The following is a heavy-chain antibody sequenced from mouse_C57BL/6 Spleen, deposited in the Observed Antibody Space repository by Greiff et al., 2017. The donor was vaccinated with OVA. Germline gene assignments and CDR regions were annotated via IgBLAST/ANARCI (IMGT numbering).Heavy chain of an antibody. CDR1: GYTFTDYE. Sequence: VQRVESGAELVRPGASVTLSCKASGYTFTDYEMHWVKQTPVHGLEWIGAIDPETGGTAYNQKFKGKAILTADKSSSTAYMELRSLTSEDSAVYYCTRLGDDYDYAMDYWGQGTSVTVPS. CDR2: IDPETGGT. V-gene: IGHV1-15*01. D-gene: IGHD2-4*01. CDR3: TRLGDDYDYAMDY. J-gene: IGHJ4*01.